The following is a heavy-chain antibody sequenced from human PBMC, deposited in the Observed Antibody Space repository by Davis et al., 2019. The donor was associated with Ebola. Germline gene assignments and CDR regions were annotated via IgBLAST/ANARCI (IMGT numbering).Heavy chain of an antibody. CDR2: IRYDGSNK. CDR3: ARDALVVISSYYFDY. D-gene: IGHD3-22*01. CDR1: GFTFSSYG. Sequence: GESLKISCAASGFTFSSYGMHWVRQAPGKGLEWVAFIRYDGSNKYYADSVKGRFTISRDNSKNTLYLQMNSLRAEDTAVYYCARDALVVISSYYFDYWGQGTLVTVSS. V-gene: IGHV3-30*02. J-gene: IGHJ4*02.